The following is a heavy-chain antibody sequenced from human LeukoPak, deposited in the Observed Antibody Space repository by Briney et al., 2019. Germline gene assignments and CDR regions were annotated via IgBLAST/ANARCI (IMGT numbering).Heavy chain of an antibody. CDR1: GFTFSSYG. V-gene: IGHV3-33*01. J-gene: IGHJ4*02. D-gene: IGHD1-14*01. CDR2: IWFDGSNK. CDR3: VRDRRNNPRVYYFDY. Sequence: GGSLRLSCAASGFTFSSYGIHWVRQAPGKGLEWVAVIWFDGSNKYYADSVKGRFTISRDNSKNTLYLQMNSLRAEDTAVYYCVRDRRNNPRVYYFDYWGQGTLVTVSS.